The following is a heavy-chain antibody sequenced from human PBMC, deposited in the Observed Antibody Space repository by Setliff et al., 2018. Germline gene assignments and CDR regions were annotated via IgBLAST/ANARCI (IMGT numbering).Heavy chain of an antibody. D-gene: IGHD3-3*01. Sequence: SETLSLTCTVYGASFSNYYWGWVRQPPEERLEWIAEFDHSGTTKYNPSLMGRVTISVDTSKNQFSLRLSSVTAADTAVYYCRYWSGYYNNDYWGQGTLVTVSS. CDR3: RYWSGYYNNDY. CDR2: FDHSGTT. CDR1: GASFSNYY. J-gene: IGHJ4*02. V-gene: IGHV4-34*01.